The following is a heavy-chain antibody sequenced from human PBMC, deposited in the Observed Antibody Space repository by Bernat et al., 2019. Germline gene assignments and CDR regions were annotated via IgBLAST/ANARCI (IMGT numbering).Heavy chain of an antibody. CDR2: INHSGST. V-gene: IGHV4-34*01. Sequence: QVQLQHWGAGLLKPSETLSLTCAVYGGSFSGYYWSWIRQPPGKGLEWIGEINHSGSTNYNPSLKSRVTISVDTSKNQFSLKLSSVTAADTAVYYCARGRSNYWFDPWGQGTLVTVSS. J-gene: IGHJ5*02. CDR1: GGSFSGYY. CDR3: ARGRSNYWFDP. D-gene: IGHD4-11*01.